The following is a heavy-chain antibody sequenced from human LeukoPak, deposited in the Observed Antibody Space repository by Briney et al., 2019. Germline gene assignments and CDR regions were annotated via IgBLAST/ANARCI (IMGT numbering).Heavy chain of an antibody. D-gene: IGHD6-19*01. Sequence: PGGSLRLSCAASGFTFSSYAMRWVRQAPGKGLEWVSSIMASGDSTYYADSVKGRFTISRDNAKNTLYLQMNSLRAEDTAVYYCARKGYSSGYYRPDFDYWGQGTLVTVSS. V-gene: IGHV3-23*01. CDR3: ARKGYSSGYYRPDFDY. CDR1: GFTFSSYA. CDR2: IMASGDST. J-gene: IGHJ4*02.